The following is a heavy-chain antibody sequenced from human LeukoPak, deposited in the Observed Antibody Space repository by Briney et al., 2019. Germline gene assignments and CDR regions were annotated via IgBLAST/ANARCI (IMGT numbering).Heavy chain of an antibody. CDR2: IENTGTT. J-gene: IGHJ2*01. CDR3: AKALNYWYFDL. CDR1: GFTVGTSY. Sequence: GGSLRLSCVASGFTVGTSYMTWVRQAPGGGLECVSFIENTGTTYYADSVKGRFTISRDSSENTLYLQMNSLRAEDTAVYYCAKALNYWYFDLWGRGNLVTVSS. V-gene: IGHV3-66*01.